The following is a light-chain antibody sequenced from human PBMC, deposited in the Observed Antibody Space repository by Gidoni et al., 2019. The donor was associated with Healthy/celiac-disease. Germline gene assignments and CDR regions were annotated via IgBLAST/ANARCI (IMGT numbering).Light chain of an antibody. CDR2: EGS. CDR3: CSYAGSSTVV. CDR1: SSAVRSHNL. Sequence: SALTQPASVSGSPGQSITISCTGTSSAVRSHNLVSWYQQHPGNAPKLMIYEGSKRPSGVSNRFSGSKSGNTASLTISGIQAEDEANYYCCSYAGSSTVVFGGGTKLTVL. V-gene: IGLV2-23*01. J-gene: IGLJ2*01.